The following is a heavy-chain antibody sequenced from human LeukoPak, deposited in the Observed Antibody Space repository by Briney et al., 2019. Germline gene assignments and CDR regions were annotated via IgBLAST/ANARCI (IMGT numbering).Heavy chain of an antibody. CDR2: MSYDGNNK. CDR1: GFTFSNYA. Sequence: GGSLRLSCAASGFTFSNYAIHWVRQPPGKGLEWLAVMSYDGNNKYYADSVKGRFTISRDSSKNTLYLQMNSLTTKDTAVYYCARASGSGSLPGYFDLWGRGTLVTVSS. D-gene: IGHD3-10*01. J-gene: IGHJ2*01. CDR3: ARASGSGSLPGYFDL. V-gene: IGHV3-30-3*01.